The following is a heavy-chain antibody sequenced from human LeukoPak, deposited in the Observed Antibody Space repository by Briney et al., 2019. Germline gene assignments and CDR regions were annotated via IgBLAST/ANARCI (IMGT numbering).Heavy chain of an antibody. Sequence: HPGGSLRLSCAASGFTFSSYAMHWVRQAPGKGLEWVAVISYDGSNKYYADSVKGRFTISRDNSKNTLYLQMNSLRAEDTAVYYCAKDWLIPRVPSFYPYYYYGMDVWGQGTTVTVSS. V-gene: IGHV3-30-3*01. D-gene: IGHD3-16*01. CDR3: AKDWLIPRVPSFYPYYYYGMDV. CDR1: GFTFSSYA. J-gene: IGHJ6*02. CDR2: ISYDGSNK.